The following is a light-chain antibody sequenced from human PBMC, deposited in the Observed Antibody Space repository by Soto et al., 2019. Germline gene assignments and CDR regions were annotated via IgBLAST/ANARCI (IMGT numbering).Light chain of an antibody. Sequence: IVLTQSPGTLSLSPGERATLSCRASQSVSSSYLAWYQQRPGQAPRLLIHEASSRSTGIPDRFSGSGSGTDFTLTISRLEPEDFAVYYCQQYGSSPYTFGQGTKLEIK. V-gene: IGKV3-20*01. CDR1: QSVSSSY. CDR2: EAS. CDR3: QQYGSSPYT. J-gene: IGKJ2*01.